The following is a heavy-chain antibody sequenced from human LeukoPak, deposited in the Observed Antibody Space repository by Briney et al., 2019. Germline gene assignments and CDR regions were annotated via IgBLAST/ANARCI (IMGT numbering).Heavy chain of an antibody. CDR3: ARGSRYSSILFDP. CDR2: INHSGST. D-gene: IGHD6-13*01. CDR1: GGSISSSSYY. J-gene: IGHJ5*02. Sequence: SETLSLTCTVSGGSISSSSYYWGWIRQPPGKGLEWIGEINHSGSTNYNPSLKSRVTISVDTSKNQFSLKLSSVTAADTAVYYCARGSRYSSILFDPWGQGTLVTVSS. V-gene: IGHV4-39*07.